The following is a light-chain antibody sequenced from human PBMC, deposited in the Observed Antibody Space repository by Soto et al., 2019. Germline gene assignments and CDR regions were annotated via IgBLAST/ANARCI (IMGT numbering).Light chain of an antibody. V-gene: IGKV3-11*01. CDR3: QQRSNWPSIT. Sequence: EIVLTQSPGTLSLSPGERATLSCRASRSVNNNYLAWYQQKPGQAPRLLIYDASNRATGIPARFSGSGSGTDFALTISSLEPEDSAVYYCQQRSNWPSITFGQGTRLEI. CDR1: RSVNNNY. CDR2: DAS. J-gene: IGKJ5*01.